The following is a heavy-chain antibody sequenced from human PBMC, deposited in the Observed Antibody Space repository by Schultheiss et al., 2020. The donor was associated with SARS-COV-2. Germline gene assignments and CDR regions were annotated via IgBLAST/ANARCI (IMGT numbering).Heavy chain of an antibody. CDR1: GYTFTGYY. V-gene: IGHV1-2*02. CDR2: INPNSGGT. J-gene: IGHJ4*02. D-gene: IGHD5-18*01. Sequence: ASVKVSCKASGYTFTGYYMHWVRQAPGQGLEWMGWINPNSGGTNYAQKFQGRVTMTRDTSISTAYMELSRLRSDDTAVYYCARDGALGIQLWLPVDYWGQGTLVTVSS. CDR3: ARDGALGIQLWLPVDY.